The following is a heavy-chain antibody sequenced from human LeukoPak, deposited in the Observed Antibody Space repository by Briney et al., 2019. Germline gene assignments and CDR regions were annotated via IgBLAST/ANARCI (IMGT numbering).Heavy chain of an antibody. Sequence: GGSLRLSCAASGFTVSSNYMSWVRQAPGKGLVWVSVIYSGGSTYYADSVKGRFTISRDNSKNTLYLQMNSLRAEDTAVYYCASRATVTTDRFWFDPWGQGTLVTVSS. CDR3: ASRATVTTDRFWFDP. D-gene: IGHD4-11*01. CDR2: IYSGGST. J-gene: IGHJ5*02. V-gene: IGHV3-53*01. CDR1: GFTVSSNY.